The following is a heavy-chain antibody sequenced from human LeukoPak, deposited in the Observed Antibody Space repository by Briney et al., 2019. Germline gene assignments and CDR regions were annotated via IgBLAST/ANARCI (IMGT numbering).Heavy chain of an antibody. CDR3: ARGYCTSSSCYNDY. Sequence: GGSLRLSCATSGFTFSSYAFHWVHQAPGKGLEWVATMSFDVNNKYYADSVRGRFTISRDNSKNTLYPQMNSLRAEDTAVYSCARGYCTSSSCYNDYWGQGTLVTVSS. J-gene: IGHJ4*02. CDR1: GFTFSSYA. V-gene: IGHV3-30*04. D-gene: IGHD2-2*02. CDR2: MSFDVNNK.